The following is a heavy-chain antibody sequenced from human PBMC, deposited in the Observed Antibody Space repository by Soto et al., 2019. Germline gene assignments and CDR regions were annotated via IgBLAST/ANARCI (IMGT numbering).Heavy chain of an antibody. V-gene: IGHV4-34*01. Sequence: PSETLSLTCAVYGGSFSGYYWSWIRRPPGKGLEWIGEINHSGSTNYNPSLKSRVTISVDTSKNQFSLKLSSVTAADTAVYYCARTLYGYCSGGSCYPAYYYYYGMDVWGQGTTVTVSS. J-gene: IGHJ6*02. D-gene: IGHD2-15*01. CDR3: ARTLYGYCSGGSCYPAYYYYYGMDV. CDR2: INHSGST. CDR1: GGSFSGYY.